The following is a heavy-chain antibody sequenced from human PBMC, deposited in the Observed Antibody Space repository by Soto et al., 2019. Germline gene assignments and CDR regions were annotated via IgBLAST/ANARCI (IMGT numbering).Heavy chain of an antibody. V-gene: IGHV1-8*01. D-gene: IGHD3-16*01. Sequence: ASVKVSCKASGYTFSDFDINWLRQAAGQGPEWMGWMNAKSGDTFSAQRLQGKFNMTWDTSLSTPYMEVGSLTSDDAAIYYCARGNPFNYAGFDVWGQGTTVTVSS. CDR3: ARGNPFNYAGFDV. CDR2: MNAKSGDT. J-gene: IGHJ6*02. CDR1: GYTFSDFD.